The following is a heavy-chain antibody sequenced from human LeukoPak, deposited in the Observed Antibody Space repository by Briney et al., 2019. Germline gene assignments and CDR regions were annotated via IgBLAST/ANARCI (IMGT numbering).Heavy chain of an antibody. CDR1: GFTFSNYA. J-gene: IGHJ1*01. V-gene: IGHV3-23*01. D-gene: IGHD3-22*01. Sequence: PGGSLRLSCAASGFTFSNYAITWVRQAPGKGLEWVSTISSSGTNTYYADSVKGRFTISRDNSKNTLYLQMNSLRAEDTAVYYCAKDGHYDGSGFTLQYWGQGTLVTVSS. CDR3: AKDGHYDGSGFTLQY. CDR2: ISSSGTNT.